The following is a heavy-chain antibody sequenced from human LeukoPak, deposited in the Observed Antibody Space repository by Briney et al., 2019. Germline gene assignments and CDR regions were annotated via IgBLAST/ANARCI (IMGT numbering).Heavy chain of an antibody. CDR1: GFTFTTHA. V-gene: IGHV3-23*01. J-gene: IGHJ4*02. D-gene: IGHD6-19*01. Sequence: GGSLRLSCTASGFTFTTHAMNWVRQAPGKGLEWVSVISSRGGSTYYADSVKGRFTISRDNSKSTLYLQMNSLRVEDTAVYYCARVWGGGWYFDYRGQGTQVTVSS. CDR2: ISSRGGST. CDR3: ARVWGGGWYFDY.